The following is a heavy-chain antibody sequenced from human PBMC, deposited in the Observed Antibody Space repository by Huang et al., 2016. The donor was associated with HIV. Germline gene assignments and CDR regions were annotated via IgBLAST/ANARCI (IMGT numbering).Heavy chain of an antibody. CDR1: RFTFSNYA. D-gene: IGHD5-12*01. J-gene: IGHJ6*03. Sequence: QVQLVDSGGGVVQPGRSLRLSCAASRFTFSNYAMHWVRYAPGKGREWVAVISYDGSNKYYADSVKGLFTISRDNSKNTLYLQMNSLRAEDTAVYYCARDLWLRDLYYYYYMDVWGKGTTVTVSS. CDR3: ARDLWLRDLYYYYYMDV. V-gene: IGHV3-30-3*01. CDR2: ISYDGSNK.